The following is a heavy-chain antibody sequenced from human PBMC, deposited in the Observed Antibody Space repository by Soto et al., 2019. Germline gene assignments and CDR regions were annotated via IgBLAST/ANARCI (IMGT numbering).Heavy chain of an antibody. CDR1: GGSISSYY. D-gene: IGHD1-1*01. CDR2: IYHSGTT. V-gene: IGHV4-59*08. J-gene: IGHJ4*02. CDR3: ARSLNWNEFYFDY. Sequence: SETLSLTCTVSGGSISSYYWNWIRQPPGKGLEWIGYIYHSGTTNYNPSLKSRVTISVDTSKSQFFLKLNSVTAADTAVYYCARSLNWNEFYFDYWGQGTLVTVSS.